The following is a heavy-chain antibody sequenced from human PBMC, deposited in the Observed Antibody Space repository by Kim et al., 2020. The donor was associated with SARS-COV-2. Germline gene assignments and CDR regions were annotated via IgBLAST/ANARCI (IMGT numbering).Heavy chain of an antibody. CDR2: IYYSGST. D-gene: IGHD5-18*01. CDR3: ARTVRGYSYGPFDY. Sequence: SETLSLTCTVSGGSISSSSYYWGWIRQPPGKGLEWIGSIYYSGSTYYNPSLKSRVTISVDTSKNQFSLKLSSVTAADTAVYYCARTVRGYSYGPFDYWG. J-gene: IGHJ4*01. V-gene: IGHV4-39*07. CDR1: GGSISSSSYY.